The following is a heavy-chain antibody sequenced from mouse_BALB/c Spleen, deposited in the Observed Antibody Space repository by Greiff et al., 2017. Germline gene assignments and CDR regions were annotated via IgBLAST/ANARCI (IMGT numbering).Heavy chain of an antibody. V-gene: IGHV1-7*01. CDR3: ARRKLDYRYDYAMDY. J-gene: IGHJ4*01. CDR2: INPSTGYT. Sequence: VQLQQSGAELAKPGASVKMSCTASGYTFTSYWMHWVKQRPGQGLEWIGYINPSTGYTEYNQKFKDKATLTADNSSSTAYMQLSSLTSEDSAVYYCARRKLDYRYDYAMDYWGQGTSVTVSS. CDR1: GYTFTSYW. D-gene: IGHD2-14*01.